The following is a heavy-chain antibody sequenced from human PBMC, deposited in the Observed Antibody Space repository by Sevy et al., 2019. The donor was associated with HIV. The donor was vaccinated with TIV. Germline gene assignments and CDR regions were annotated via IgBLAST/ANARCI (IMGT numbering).Heavy chain of an antibody. CDR1: EFTFSSYE. CDR3: AGGVVIGTTFDY. D-gene: IGHD3-22*01. V-gene: IGHV3-48*03. Sequence: GGSLRLSCAASEFTFSSYEMNWVRQAPGTGLEWVSYISSSGSLIYYADSVKGRFTISRDNAKNSLYLQMNSLRAEDTAVYYCAGGVVIGTTFDYWGQGTLVTVSS. CDR2: ISSSGSLI. J-gene: IGHJ4*02.